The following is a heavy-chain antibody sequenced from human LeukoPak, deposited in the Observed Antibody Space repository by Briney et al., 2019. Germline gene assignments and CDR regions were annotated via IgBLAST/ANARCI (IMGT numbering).Heavy chain of an antibody. J-gene: IGHJ3*01. V-gene: IGHV6-1*01. D-gene: IGHD6-25*01. CDR3: ARGRASAFDV. CDR2: TYYTSKLNT. CDR1: GXSVSTSGFA. Sequence: SQTLSLSCAISGXSVSTSGFAWNWVRQSPSRGPEWLGRTYYTSKLNTDYAVSVKSRIVVNPDTSKNQFSLHLNSVTSEDTAVYYCARGRASAFDVWGQGTMVTVSS.